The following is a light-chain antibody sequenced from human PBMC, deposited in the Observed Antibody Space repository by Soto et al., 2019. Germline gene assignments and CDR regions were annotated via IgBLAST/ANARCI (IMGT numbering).Light chain of an antibody. V-gene: IGLV2-8*01. J-gene: IGLJ1*01. CDR2: EVN. CDR1: SSDVGRYNY. CDR3: SSYAGGTSV. Sequence: QSAMTQPPSASGSPGQSVAISCTGTSSDVGRYNYVSWYQQHPGKAPKLMIYEVNKRPSGVPDRFSGSKSGNTASLTVSGRQTEDEPDYYCSSYAGGTSVFGTGTK.